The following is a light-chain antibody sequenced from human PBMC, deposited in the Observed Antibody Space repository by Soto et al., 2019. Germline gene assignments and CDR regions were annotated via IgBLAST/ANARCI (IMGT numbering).Light chain of an antibody. CDR3: QQCGSSPET. J-gene: IGKJ1*01. CDR1: QGISSSL. CDR2: GAS. V-gene: IGKV3-20*01. Sequence: DIVFTQSPGPLSFSPGARGTPPRRGTQGISSSLLARYQQKPGQAPRLLIYGASSRATGIPDRFSGSGSGTDFTLTISRLEPEDFAVYYCQQCGSSPETFGQGTKVDNK.